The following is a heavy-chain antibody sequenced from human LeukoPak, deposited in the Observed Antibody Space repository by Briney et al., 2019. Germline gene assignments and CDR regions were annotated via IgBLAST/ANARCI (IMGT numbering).Heavy chain of an antibody. Sequence: GGSLRLSCAASGFTVSSNYMSWVRQAPGKGLEWVSVIYSGGSTYYADSVKGRFTISRDNSKNTLYLQMNSLRAEDTAVYYCARVGGYCRITNCPGDVWGQGTTVTVSS. CDR1: GFTVSSNY. J-gene: IGHJ6*02. D-gene: IGHD2-2*01. CDR2: IYSGGST. V-gene: IGHV3-53*01. CDR3: ARVGGYCRITNCPGDV.